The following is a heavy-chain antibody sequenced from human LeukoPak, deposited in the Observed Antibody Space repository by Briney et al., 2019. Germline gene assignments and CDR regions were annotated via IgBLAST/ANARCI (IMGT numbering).Heavy chain of an antibody. J-gene: IGHJ3*02. CDR2: ISEGADIT. Sequence: GGSLRLSCAASGFNFRYYAMTWVRQAPGKGLECVSGISEGADITYYGGSVKGRFTISRDNSKNTLYLQMNSLRGEDTALYYCARDAHFGGVFDIWGQGTMVTVSS. CDR1: GFNFRYYA. D-gene: IGHD2-21*01. CDR3: ARDAHFGGVFDI. V-gene: IGHV3-23*01.